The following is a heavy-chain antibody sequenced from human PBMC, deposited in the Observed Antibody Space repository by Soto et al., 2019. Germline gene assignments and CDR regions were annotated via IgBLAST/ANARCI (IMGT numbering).Heavy chain of an antibody. Sequence: PVGSLRLSCAASGFRLRTRAMSWVRQAPGKGLEWVASIRPGGDSTYYADSVKGRFAVSRDNSNVTLYLQMDSLRVEDTAIYYCTTHEEGAPWAGGFDSWGQGTLVTVST. CDR2: IRPGGDST. V-gene: IGHV3-23*01. CDR1: GFRLRTRA. D-gene: IGHD1-26*01. J-gene: IGHJ5*01. CDR3: TTHEEGAPWAGGFDS.